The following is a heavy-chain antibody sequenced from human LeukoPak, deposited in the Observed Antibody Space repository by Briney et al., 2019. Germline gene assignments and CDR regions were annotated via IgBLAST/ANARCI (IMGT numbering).Heavy chain of an antibody. CDR1: GGSISSYY. CDR2: ISDIGSI. D-gene: IGHD6-13*01. CDR3: ARVGGIAAAGTYWYFDL. V-gene: IGHV4-59*08. J-gene: IGHJ2*01. Sequence: PSETLSLTCTASGGSISSYYWSWIRQPPGKGLEWIAYISDIGSINYNPSLKSRVTISLDTSKNQFSLKLSSVTAADTAVYYCARVGGIAAAGTYWYFDLWGRGTLVTVSS.